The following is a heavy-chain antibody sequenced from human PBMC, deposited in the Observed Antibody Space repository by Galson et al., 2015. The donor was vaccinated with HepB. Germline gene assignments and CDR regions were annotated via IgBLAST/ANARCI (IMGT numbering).Heavy chain of an antibody. V-gene: IGHV5-51*03. CDR1: GYIFTNYW. CDR2: IYPGDYDT. J-gene: IGHJ4*02. CDR3: AKGPRGYNWDTGVGDY. Sequence: SGAEVKKPGESLKISCKGSGYIFTNYWVGWVRQMPGIGLEWMGMIYPGDYDTRYSPSFQGRVTISADKSISTAYLQWSSLKASDTAMYYCAKGPRGYNWDTGVGDYWGQGTLVTVSS. D-gene: IGHD1/OR15-1a*01.